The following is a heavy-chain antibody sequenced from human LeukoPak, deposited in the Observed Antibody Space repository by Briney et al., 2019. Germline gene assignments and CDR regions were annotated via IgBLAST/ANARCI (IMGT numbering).Heavy chain of an antibody. J-gene: IGHJ6*03. V-gene: IGHV4-59*12. Sequence: SETLSLTCTVSGGSISSYYWSWIRQPPGKGLEWIGYIYYSGSTNYNPSLKSRVTMSVDTSKNQFSLKLSSVTAADTAVYYCARDSYHYGSAAYYMDVWGKGTTVTISS. CDR1: GGSISSYY. CDR2: IYYSGST. CDR3: ARDSYHYGSAAYYMDV. D-gene: IGHD3-10*01.